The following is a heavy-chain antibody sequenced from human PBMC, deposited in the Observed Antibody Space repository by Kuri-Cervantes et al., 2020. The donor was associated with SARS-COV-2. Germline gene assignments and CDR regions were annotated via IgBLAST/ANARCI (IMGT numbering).Heavy chain of an antibody. V-gene: IGHV3-23*01. CDR3: ARPGRIAVAGTDY. J-gene: IGHJ4*02. Sequence: GGSLRLSCAASGFTFSSYAMSWVRQAPGKGLEWVSAISGSGGSTYYADSVKGRFTISRDNSKNTLYLQMNSLRAEDTAVYYCARPGRIAVAGTDYWGQGTLVTVSS. CDR1: GFTFSSYA. D-gene: IGHD6-19*01. CDR2: ISGSGGST.